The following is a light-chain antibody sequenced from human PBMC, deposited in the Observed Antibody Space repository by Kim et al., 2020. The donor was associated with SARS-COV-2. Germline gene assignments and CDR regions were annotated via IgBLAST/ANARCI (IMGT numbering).Light chain of an antibody. Sequence: SNSMSFDGNSSDVGSCIHDSWYLQHPGTSPNIMIYDGSSQPSGVSTRFSGSKSGSTTSLTISGLQAEDEADYYCSSYTSRSTRVFGGGTNLTVL. V-gene: IGLV2-14*03. CDR2: DGS. CDR1: SSDVGSCIH. CDR3: SSYTSRSTRV. J-gene: IGLJ3*02.